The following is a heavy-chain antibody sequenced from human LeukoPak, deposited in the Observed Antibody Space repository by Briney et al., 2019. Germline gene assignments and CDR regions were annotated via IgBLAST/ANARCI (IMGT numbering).Heavy chain of an antibody. Sequence: GGSLRLSCAASGFTVSSNYMSWVRQAPGKGLEWLANTKQDESERYYVDSVKGRFTISRDNAKNSLYLQMNSLRADDTAVYYCARYSSGYFLEYWGQGTLVTVSS. V-gene: IGHV3-7*01. CDR3: ARYSSGYFLEY. J-gene: IGHJ4*02. D-gene: IGHD3-22*01. CDR1: GFTVSSNY. CDR2: TKQDESER.